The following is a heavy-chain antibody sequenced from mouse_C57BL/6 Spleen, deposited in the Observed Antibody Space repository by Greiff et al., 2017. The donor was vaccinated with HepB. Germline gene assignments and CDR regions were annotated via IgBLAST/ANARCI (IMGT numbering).Heavy chain of an antibody. CDR2: IYPYNGVS. Sequence: EVKLMESGPELVKPGASVKISCKASGYSFTGYYMHWVKQSHGNILDWIGYIYPYNGVSSYNQKFKGKATLTVDKSSSTAYMELRSLTSEDSAVYYCARDSGELGYWYFDVWGTGTTVTVSS. CDR1: GYSFTGYY. CDR3: ARDSGELGYWYFDV. V-gene: IGHV1-31*01. J-gene: IGHJ1*03. D-gene: IGHD4-1*01.